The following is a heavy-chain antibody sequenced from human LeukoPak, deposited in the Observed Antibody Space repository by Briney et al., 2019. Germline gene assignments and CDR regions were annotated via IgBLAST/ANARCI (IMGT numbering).Heavy chain of an antibody. CDR2: IKEDGSEK. D-gene: IGHD3-10*01. J-gene: IGHJ4*02. V-gene: IGHV3-7*01. CDR1: GFTLSNSG. Sequence: GGSLRLSCAASGFTLSNSGMSWVRQAPGKGLEWVANIKEDGSEKYYVDSVKGRYTISRDNARNSRNLQLKSPRAQDSAVYYCARGGRGDVWGQGTLVTVSS. CDR3: ARGGRGDV.